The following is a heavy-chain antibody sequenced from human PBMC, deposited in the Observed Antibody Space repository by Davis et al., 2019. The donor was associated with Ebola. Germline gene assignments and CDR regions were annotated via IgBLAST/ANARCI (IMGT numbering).Heavy chain of an antibody. CDR2: ISSSSNYI. Sequence: GESLKISCAASGFTFSSNSMNWVRQAPGKGLEWVSCISSSSNYIYYADSVKGRFTVSRDNAKNSLYLQMNSLRAEDTALYYCAKDTAMVKSGKRFDYWGQGTLVTVSS. J-gene: IGHJ4*02. D-gene: IGHD5-18*01. V-gene: IGHV3-21*04. CDR3: AKDTAMVKSGKRFDY. CDR1: GFTFSSNS.